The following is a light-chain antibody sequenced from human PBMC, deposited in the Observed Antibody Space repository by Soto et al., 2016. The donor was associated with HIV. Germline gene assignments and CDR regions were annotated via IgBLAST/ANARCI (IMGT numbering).Light chain of an antibody. V-gene: IGLV3-21*03. CDR2: DDS. Sequence: LTQPPSLSVAPRKTARITCGGNNLGSKSVHWYQQKPGQAPILVVYDDSDRPSGIPERFSGSNSGNTATLTISKVEAGDEADYYCQVWDVSSDHVVFGGGTKLTVL. CDR3: QVWDVSSDHVV. J-gene: IGLJ2*01. CDR1: NLGSKS.